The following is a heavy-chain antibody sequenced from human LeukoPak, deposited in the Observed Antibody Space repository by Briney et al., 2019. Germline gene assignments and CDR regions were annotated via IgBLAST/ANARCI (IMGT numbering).Heavy chain of an antibody. Sequence: SQTLSLTRAISGDSVSSNSAAWTWIRQSPSRGLEWLGRTYYRSKWYNDYAVSVKSRITINPDTSKNQFSLQLNSVTPEDTAVYYCASSSYIYYGMDVWGQGTTVTVSS. CDR1: GDSVSSNSAA. V-gene: IGHV6-1*01. CDR3: ASSSYIYYGMDV. J-gene: IGHJ6*02. D-gene: IGHD4-11*01. CDR2: TYYRSKWYN.